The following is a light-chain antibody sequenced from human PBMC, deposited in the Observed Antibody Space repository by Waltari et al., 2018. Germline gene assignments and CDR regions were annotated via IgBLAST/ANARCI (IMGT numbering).Light chain of an antibody. CDR1: GSNIGAGYD. V-gene: IGLV1-40*01. CDR3: QSYDPSLSVV. CDR2: GAN. Sequence: QSVLTQPPSVSGAPGQRVSISCTGSGSNIGAGYDVHWYQQLPGKAPKLLIYGANTRPLGVPDRFSGSLSGTSAYLAIAGLQADDEADYYCQSYDPSLSVVFGGGTRLTVL. J-gene: IGLJ2*01.